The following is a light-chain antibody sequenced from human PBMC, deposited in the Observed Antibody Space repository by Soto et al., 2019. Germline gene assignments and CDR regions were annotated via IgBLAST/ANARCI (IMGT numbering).Light chain of an antibody. Sequence: EIVLTQSPATLSLSPGERATLSCRASQSVSSYLAWYQQKPGQAPRLLIYDASNRATGIPARFSGSGSGTDFTLTISSLEPEDFAVYYCQQRSTLISTFGPGTKVDIK. CDR2: DAS. V-gene: IGKV3-11*01. J-gene: IGKJ3*01. CDR1: QSVSSY. CDR3: QQRSTLIST.